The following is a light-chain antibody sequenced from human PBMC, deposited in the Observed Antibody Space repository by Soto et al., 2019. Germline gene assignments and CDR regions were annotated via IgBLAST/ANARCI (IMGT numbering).Light chain of an antibody. J-gene: IGKJ1*01. CDR3: QEYIQWPPGM. CDR2: DTS. CDR1: QFVSGR. V-gene: IGKV3-15*01. Sequence: DIVVTQSPATLSASPGERVTLSCRASQFVSGRLAWNQRRPGQVPRLLIYDTSTRAPGISARFSGSGSGTEFTLTISSLQSEDFAVYYCQEYIQWPPGMFGPGTTVDIK.